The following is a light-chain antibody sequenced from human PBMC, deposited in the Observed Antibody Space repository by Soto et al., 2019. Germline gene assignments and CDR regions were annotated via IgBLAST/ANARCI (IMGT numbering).Light chain of an antibody. CDR1: QSIDNY. CDR2: AAF. V-gene: IGKV1-39*01. J-gene: IGKJ2*01. Sequence: DIQMTQSPSSLSASIGDRVTITCRASQSIDNYLNWYQQRPGKAPKFLIYAAFSLPSGVPSRFSGSRSGTDFTLTISSLQPEDFATYFCQQSYRTPYTFGQGTKLEIK. CDR3: QQSYRTPYT.